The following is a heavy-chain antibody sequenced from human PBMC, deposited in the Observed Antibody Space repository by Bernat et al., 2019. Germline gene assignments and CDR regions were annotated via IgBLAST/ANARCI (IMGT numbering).Heavy chain of an antibody. CDR1: GGSISSSSYY. V-gene: IGHV4-39*01. Sequence: QLQLQESGPGLVKPSETLSLTCTVSGGSISSSSYYWGWIRQPPGKGLEWIGSIYYSGSTYHNPSLKSRVTISVDTSKNQFSLKLSSVTAADTAVYYCASLPDLWFGELLTLPWGQGTMVTVSS. CDR2: IYYSGST. J-gene: IGHJ3*01. CDR3: ASLPDLWFGELLTLP. D-gene: IGHD3-10*01.